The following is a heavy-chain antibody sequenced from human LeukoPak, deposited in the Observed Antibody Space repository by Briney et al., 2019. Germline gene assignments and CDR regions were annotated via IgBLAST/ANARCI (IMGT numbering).Heavy chain of an antibody. CDR2: IYYSGST. CDR1: GGSSSSYY. Sequence: SETLSLTCTVSGGSSSSYYWNWIRQPPGRGLEWIGYIYYSGSTNYNPSLKSRVTISVDASKNQFSLKMNSVTAADTAVYYCARHMTTVTNFNYWGQGTLVTVSS. V-gene: IGHV4-59*08. D-gene: IGHD4-17*01. CDR3: ARHMTTVTNFNY. J-gene: IGHJ4*02.